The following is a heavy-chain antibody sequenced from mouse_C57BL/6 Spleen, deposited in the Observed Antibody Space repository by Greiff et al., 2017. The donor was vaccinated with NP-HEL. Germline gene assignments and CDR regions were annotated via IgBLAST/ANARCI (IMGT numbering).Heavy chain of an antibody. CDR3: ARDLLDSSGYDY. CDR1: GYAFSSSW. D-gene: IGHD3-2*02. J-gene: IGHJ2*01. Sequence: VKLMESGPELVKPGASVKISCKASGYAFSSSWMNWVKQRPGKGLEWIGRIYPGDGDINYNGKFKGKATLTADKSSSTAYMQLSSLTSEDSAVYFCARDLLDSSGYDYWGQGTTLTVSS. V-gene: IGHV1-82*01. CDR2: IYPGDGDI.